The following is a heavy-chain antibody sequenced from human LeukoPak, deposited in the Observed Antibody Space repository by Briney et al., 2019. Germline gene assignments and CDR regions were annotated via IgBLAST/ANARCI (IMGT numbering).Heavy chain of an antibody. Sequence: GASVKVSCTASGYAFTSYGIGLVRQAPGQGLEWMGWISAYNGNTNYAQKLQGRVTMTTDTSTSTAYMELRSLRSDDTAVYYCARVELSCMRSWGQGTLVTVSS. D-gene: IGHD2-8*01. V-gene: IGHV1-18*01. CDR2: ISAYNGNT. J-gene: IGHJ5*02. CDR1: GYAFTSYG. CDR3: ARVELSCMRS.